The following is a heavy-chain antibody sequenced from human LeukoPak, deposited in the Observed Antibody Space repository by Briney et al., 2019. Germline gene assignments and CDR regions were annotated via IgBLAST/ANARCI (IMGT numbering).Heavy chain of an antibody. V-gene: IGHV3-23*01. CDR2: ISGTDGGT. D-gene: IGHD2-8*01. J-gene: IGHJ4*02. CDR1: GFTFSSYA. CDR3: AKDLVVYAIGPSFDY. Sequence: PGGSLRLSCAASGFTFSSYAMSWVRQAPRKGLEWVSTISGTDGGTYYADSVKGRFTISRDNSNNTLYLQMNSLRGEDTAVYYCAKDLVVYAIGPSFDYWGQGTLVTVSS.